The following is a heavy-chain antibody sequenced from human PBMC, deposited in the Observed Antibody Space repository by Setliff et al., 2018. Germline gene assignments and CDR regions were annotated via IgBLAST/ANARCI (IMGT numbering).Heavy chain of an antibody. D-gene: IGHD3-3*01. CDR1: GYTFTSYS. Sequence: ASVKVSCKASGYTFTSYSMHWVRQAPGQSLEWMGWINAGNGNIKYSQNFQGRVTVTRDTSASTAYMELSSLKSEDTAVYYCARRWAFGAFDIWGQGTMVTVSS. CDR2: INAGNGNI. CDR3: ARRWAFGAFDI. J-gene: IGHJ3*02. V-gene: IGHV1-3*01.